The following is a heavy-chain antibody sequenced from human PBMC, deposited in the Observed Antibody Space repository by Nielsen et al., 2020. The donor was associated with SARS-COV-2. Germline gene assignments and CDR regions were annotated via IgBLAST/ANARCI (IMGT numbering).Heavy chain of an antibody. CDR2: INHSGST. Sequence: SETLSLTCAVYGGSFSGYHWSWIRQPPGKGLEWIGEINHSGSTNYNPSLKSRVTISVDTSKNQFSLKLSSVTAADTAVYYCARGREYYDSSGYYYFDYWGQGTLVTVSS. CDR1: GGSFSGYH. V-gene: IGHV4-34*01. J-gene: IGHJ4*02. CDR3: ARGREYYDSSGYYYFDY. D-gene: IGHD3-22*01.